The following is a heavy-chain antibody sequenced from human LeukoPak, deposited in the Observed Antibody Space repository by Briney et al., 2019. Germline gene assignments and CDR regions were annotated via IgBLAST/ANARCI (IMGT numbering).Heavy chain of an antibody. CDR3: ARPDYFASHD. J-gene: IGHJ4*02. CDR2: VYPDDPRT. D-gene: IGHD2/OR15-2a*01. V-gene: IGHV5-51*01. CDR1: GYNFPKSW. Sequence: GESLKISCKASGYNFPKSWIGWVRQMPGKGLEWMAIVYPDDPRTKYSPSFQGQVTISADKSINTAYLQWNSLRASDTAMYYCARPDYFASHDWGQGTLVTVSS.